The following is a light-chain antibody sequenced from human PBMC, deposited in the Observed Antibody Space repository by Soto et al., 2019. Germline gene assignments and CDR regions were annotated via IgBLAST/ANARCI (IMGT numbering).Light chain of an antibody. CDR2: DAS. CDR3: QQYGDSPYT. CDR1: QSVRSRY. J-gene: IGKJ2*01. Sequence: EFVVTQSPGTLSLSLGERATLSCRTSQSVRSRYLAWYQQKPGQAPTLLIYDASSRPGGIPDRFIGSGSGTDFTLTISRLEPEDFAVYYCQQYGDSPYTFGQGTKREIK. V-gene: IGKV3-20*01.